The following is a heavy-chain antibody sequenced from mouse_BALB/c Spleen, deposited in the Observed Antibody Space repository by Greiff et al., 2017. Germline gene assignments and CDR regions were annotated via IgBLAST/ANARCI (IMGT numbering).Heavy chain of an antibody. D-gene: IGHD2-3*01. CDR2: INPSTGYT. CDR3: AREGDGYYRAPYAMDY. V-gene: IGHV1-7*01. J-gene: IGHJ4*01. CDR1: GYTFTSYW. Sequence: QVQLQQSGAELAKPGASVKMSCKASGYTFTSYWMHWVKQRPGQGLEWIGYINPSTGYTEYNQKFKDKATLTADKSSSTAYMQLSSLTSEDSAVYYCAREGDGYYRAPYAMDYWGQGTSVTVSS.